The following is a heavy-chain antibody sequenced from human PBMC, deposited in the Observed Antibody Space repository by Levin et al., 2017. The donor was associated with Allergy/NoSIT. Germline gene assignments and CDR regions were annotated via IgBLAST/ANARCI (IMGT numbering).Heavy chain of an antibody. Sequence: LSLTCAASGFTFSSYAVHWVRQAPGKGLEWVAVISYDRNNKYYADSVKGRFTISRDNSKNTLYLQMNSLRAEDTAVYYCARDGGGGYDILTGYYGYFDYWGQGTLVTVSS. J-gene: IGHJ4*02. V-gene: IGHV3-30-3*01. CDR1: GFTFSSYA. CDR2: ISYDRNNK. CDR3: ARDGGGGYDILTGYYGYFDY. D-gene: IGHD3-9*01.